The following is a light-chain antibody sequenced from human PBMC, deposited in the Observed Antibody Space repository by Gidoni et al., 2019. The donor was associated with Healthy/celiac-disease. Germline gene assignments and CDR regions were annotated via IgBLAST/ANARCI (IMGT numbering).Light chain of an antibody. J-gene: IGKJ4*01. V-gene: IGKV3-11*01. CDR2: DAS. Sequence: EIVLTQSPATLSLSPGERATLSCRASQSVSSYLAWYQQKPGQAPRLLIYDASNRATGIPARFSGSGPGTDFTLTISSLEPEDFAVYYCQQRSNWPPSLTFGGXTKVEIK. CDR1: QSVSSY. CDR3: QQRSNWPPSLT.